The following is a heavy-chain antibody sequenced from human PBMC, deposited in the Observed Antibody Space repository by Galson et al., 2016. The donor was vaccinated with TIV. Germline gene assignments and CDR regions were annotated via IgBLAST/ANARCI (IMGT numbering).Heavy chain of an antibody. J-gene: IGHJ4*02. CDR3: ARVVGTVMTQKSFDF. CDR2: ISGYNDNT. Sequence: SVKVSCKASGGIFIRYAITWVRQAPGQGLEWMGWISGYNDNTNYTLKFQGKLTMTTDTYTSTSYMELRSLRSDDTAVYYCARVVGTVMTQKSFDFWGQGTPVIVSS. CDR1: GGIFIRYA. V-gene: IGHV1-18*01. D-gene: IGHD4-23*01.